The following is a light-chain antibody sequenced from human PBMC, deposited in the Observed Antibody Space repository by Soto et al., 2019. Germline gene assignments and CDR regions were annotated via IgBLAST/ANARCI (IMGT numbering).Light chain of an antibody. CDR2: TNT. Sequence: QPALTQPPPASGTPGQRFTISCSGSSPNVGGNPVNWYQHVPTPAPKLLIYTNTQRPSGVPDRFSGSKSGTSASLAISGLQSEVGADDYGASWNYSLNGPVVGPGTQVTV. CDR3: ASWNYSLNGPV. CDR1: SPNVGGNP. V-gene: IGLV1-44*01. J-gene: IGLJ1*01.